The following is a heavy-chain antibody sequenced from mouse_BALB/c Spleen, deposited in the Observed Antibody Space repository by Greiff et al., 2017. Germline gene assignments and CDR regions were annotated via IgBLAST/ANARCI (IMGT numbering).Heavy chain of an antibody. CDR1: GFTFSSYS. J-gene: IGHJ1*01. D-gene: IGHD1-1*01. CDR3: ARVYYGSSNWSMDD. V-gene: IGHV5-9-4*01. CDR2: ISSGGSYT. Sequence: EVLLVESGGGLVKPGGSLKLSCAASGFTFSSYSMSWVRQSPEKRLEWVAEISSGGSYTYYPDTVTGRFTISRDNAKNTLYLEMSSLRSEDTAMYYCARVYYGSSNWSMDDWGEGTTVTVSA.